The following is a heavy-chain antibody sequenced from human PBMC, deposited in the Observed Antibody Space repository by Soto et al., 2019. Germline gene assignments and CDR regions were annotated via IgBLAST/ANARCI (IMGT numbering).Heavy chain of an antibody. V-gene: IGHV1-46*01. CDR2: TNPSGGST. CDR3: ARDLEMSIISMAFEI. Sequence: QVQLVQSGAEVKKPGASVKVSCKASGYTFTSYYMHWVRQAPGQGLEWVGITNPSGGSTTYARKFQGRVTMTRDTSTSTVYMELSSLRSEDTAVYYCARDLEMSIISMAFEIWGQGTMVTVSS. D-gene: IGHD3-10*01. J-gene: IGHJ3*02. CDR1: GYTFTSYY.